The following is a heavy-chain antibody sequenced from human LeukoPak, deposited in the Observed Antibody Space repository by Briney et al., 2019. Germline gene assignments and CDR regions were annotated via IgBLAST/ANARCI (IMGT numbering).Heavy chain of an antibody. CDR2: ISGSGGST. V-gene: IGHV3-23*01. CDR3: AKDSVDWNPYYYYGMDV. CDR1: GFTFSSYA. J-gene: IGHJ6*02. Sequence: PGGSLRPSCAASGFTFSSYAMSWVRQAPGKGLEWVSAISGSGGSTYYADSVKGRFTISRDNSKNTLYLQMNSLRAEDTAVYYCAKDSVDWNPYYYYGMDVWGQGTTVTVSS. D-gene: IGHD1-1*01.